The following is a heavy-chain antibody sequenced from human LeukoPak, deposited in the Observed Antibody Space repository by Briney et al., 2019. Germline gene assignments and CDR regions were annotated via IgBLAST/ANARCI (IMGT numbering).Heavy chain of an antibody. V-gene: IGHV4-59*01. D-gene: IGHD6-13*01. CDR1: GGSISSYY. CDR3: ARVTGYRIEDYFDY. J-gene: IGHJ4*02. Sequence: SETLSLTCTVYGGSISSYYWSWIRQPPGKGLEWIGYIYYSGSTNYNPSLKSRVTISVETSKNEFSLKLRSVTAADTAVYYCARVTGYRIEDYFDYWGQGTLVTVSS. CDR2: IYYSGST.